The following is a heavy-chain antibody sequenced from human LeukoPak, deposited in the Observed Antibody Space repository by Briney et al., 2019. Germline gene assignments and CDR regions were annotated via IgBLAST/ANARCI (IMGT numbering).Heavy chain of an antibody. V-gene: IGHV3-7*05. CDR3: ARVVSGRYPDY. CDR2: IKQDGSEK. CDR1: GFIFSNYW. J-gene: IGHJ4*02. Sequence: GGSLRLSCAASGFIFSNYWMSWVRRAPGKGLEWVASIKQDGSEKYSVDSVKGRFIISTDNAKNSLYLQMNSLRAEDTAVYYCARVVSGRYPDYWGQGTLVTVSS. D-gene: IGHD1-26*01.